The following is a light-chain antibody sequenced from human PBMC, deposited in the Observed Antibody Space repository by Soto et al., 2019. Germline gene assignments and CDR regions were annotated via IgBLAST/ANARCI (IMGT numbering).Light chain of an antibody. CDR1: QSVSSNL. J-gene: IGKJ1*01. V-gene: IGKV3-20*01. CDR3: QKYGDSPPT. CDR2: GTS. Sequence: EIVLTQSPGTLSLSPGESATLSCRASQSVSSNLLGWYRRNPGPPPSLLIYGTSTRATDLPRRCSGSGSGTDFTLTITRLEAEDFDDYCCQKYGDSPPTFGEGTKVEVK.